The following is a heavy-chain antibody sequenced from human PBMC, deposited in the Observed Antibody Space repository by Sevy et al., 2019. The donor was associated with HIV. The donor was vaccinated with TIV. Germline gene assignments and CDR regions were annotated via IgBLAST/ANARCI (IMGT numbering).Heavy chain of an antibody. CDR1: GFTFSSYA. V-gene: IGHV3-23*01. J-gene: IGHJ6*02. CDR2: ISGSGGST. CDR3: ARGAPYYYYGMDV. Sequence: GGSLRLSCAASGFTFSSYALNWVRQAPGKGLEWVSTISGSGGSTYYAASVKGRFTISRDNSKNMLYLQMDSLRAEDTAVYYCARGAPYYYYGMDVWGQGTTVTVSS.